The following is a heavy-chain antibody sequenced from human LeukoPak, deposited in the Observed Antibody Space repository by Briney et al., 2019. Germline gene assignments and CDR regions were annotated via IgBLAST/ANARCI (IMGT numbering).Heavy chain of an antibody. CDR1: GYTFTSYG. D-gene: IGHD6-13*01. CDR3: ARSVTAGRRYYYYYYYMDV. V-gene: IGHV1-18*01. J-gene: IGHJ6*03. Sequence: GASVKVSCKASGYTFTSYGISWVRQAPGQGLEWMGWISAYNGNTNYAQKLQGRVTMTTDTSTSTAYMELRSLRSDDTAVYYCARSVTAGRRYYYYYYYMDVWGKGTTVTVSS. CDR2: ISAYNGNT.